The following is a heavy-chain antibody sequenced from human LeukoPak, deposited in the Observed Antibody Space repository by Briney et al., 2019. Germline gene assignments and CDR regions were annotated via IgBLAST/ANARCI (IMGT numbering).Heavy chain of an antibody. V-gene: IGHV1-58*02. J-gene: IGHJ4*02. Sequence: SVKVSCKASGFTFSNSAMQWVPQARGQRLEWIGWIVVGSGYTNYAQKFQKRVTITRDMSTSTAYMELSSLRSEDTAIYYCAADDMVAFKWGQGTLVTVSS. CDR3: AADDMVAFK. D-gene: IGHD5-12*01. CDR2: IVVGSGYT. CDR1: GFTFSNSA.